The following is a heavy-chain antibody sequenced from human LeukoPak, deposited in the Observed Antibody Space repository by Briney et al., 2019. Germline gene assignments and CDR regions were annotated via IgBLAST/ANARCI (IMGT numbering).Heavy chain of an antibody. CDR3: ATAYVVPAAMAYNWFDP. V-gene: IGHV1-69-2*01. J-gene: IGHJ5*02. CDR1: GYTFTDYY. D-gene: IGHD2-2*01. Sequence: GATVKISCKASGYTFTDYYMHWVQQAPGKGLEWMGRVDPEDGETIYAEKFQGRVTITADTSTDTAYMELSSLRSEDTAVYYCATAYVVPAAMAYNWFDPWGQGTLVTVSS. CDR2: VDPEDGET.